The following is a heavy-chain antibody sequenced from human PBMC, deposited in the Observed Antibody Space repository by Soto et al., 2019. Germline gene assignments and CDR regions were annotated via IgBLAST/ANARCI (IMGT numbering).Heavy chain of an antibody. J-gene: IGHJ6*02. Sequence: GGSLRLSCTASGFTFSSYAMSWVRQAPGKGLEWVSAITGSGGSTYYADSVKGRFTISRDNPKNTLYLQMNSLRAEDTALYYCAKSKATNYYYYAMNVWGQGTTVTVSS. V-gene: IGHV3-23*01. CDR3: AKSKATNYYYYAMNV. D-gene: IGHD5-12*01. CDR1: GFTFSSYA. CDR2: ITGSGGST.